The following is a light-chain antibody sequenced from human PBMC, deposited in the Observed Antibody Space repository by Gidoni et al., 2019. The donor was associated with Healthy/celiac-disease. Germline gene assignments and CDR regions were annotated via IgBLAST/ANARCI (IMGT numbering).Light chain of an antibody. CDR2: LGS. Sequence: IVMTPSPLPFPVTPGEPASISCRSSQSLLHSNGYNYLDWYLQKPGQSPQLLIYLGSNRASGVPDRFSGSGSGTDFTLKISRVEAEDVGVYYCMQALQTPYTFGQGTKLEIK. CDR1: QSLLHSNGYNY. V-gene: IGKV2-28*01. CDR3: MQALQTPYT. J-gene: IGKJ2*01.